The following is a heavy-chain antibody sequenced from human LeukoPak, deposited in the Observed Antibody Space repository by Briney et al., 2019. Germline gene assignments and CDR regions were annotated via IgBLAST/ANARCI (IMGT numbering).Heavy chain of an antibody. D-gene: IGHD6-13*01. Sequence: GGSLRLSCAASGFTFSDYYMSWIRQAPGKGLEWVSYISSSGSTIYYADSVKGRFTISRDNAKNSLYLQMNSLRAEDTVVYYCARDPYSSSWYTDYWGQGTLVTVSS. CDR3: ARDPYSSSWYTDY. CDR2: ISSSGSTI. CDR1: GFTFSDYY. J-gene: IGHJ4*02. V-gene: IGHV3-11*04.